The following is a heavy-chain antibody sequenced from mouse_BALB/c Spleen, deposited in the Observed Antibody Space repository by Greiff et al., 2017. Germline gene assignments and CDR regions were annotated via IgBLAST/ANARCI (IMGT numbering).Heavy chain of an antibody. D-gene: IGHD2-4*01. CDR2: IDPANGNT. CDR1: GFNIKDTY. V-gene: IGHV14-3*02. CDR3: ARNTMITTGYFDY. J-gene: IGHJ2*01. Sequence: VHVKQSGAELVKPGASVKLSCTASGFNIKDTYMHWVKQRPEQGLEWIGRIDPANGNTKYDPKFQGKATITADTSSNTAYLQLSSLTSEDTAVYYCARNTMITTGYFDYWGQGTTLTVSS.